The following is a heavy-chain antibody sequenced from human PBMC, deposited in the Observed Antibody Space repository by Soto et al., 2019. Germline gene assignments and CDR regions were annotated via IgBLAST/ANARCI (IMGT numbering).Heavy chain of an antibody. Sequence: GESLKISCXASGYSFISYWIGWVRQMPGKGLEWMGTIYPADSDTRYSPSFEGQVTISADKSISTAYMQWNSLKASDSAMYYCARKDYGGNSIDYWGHGTLVTVSS. CDR1: GYSFISYW. V-gene: IGHV5-51*01. CDR3: ARKDYGGNSIDY. CDR2: IYPADSDT. D-gene: IGHD4-17*01. J-gene: IGHJ4*01.